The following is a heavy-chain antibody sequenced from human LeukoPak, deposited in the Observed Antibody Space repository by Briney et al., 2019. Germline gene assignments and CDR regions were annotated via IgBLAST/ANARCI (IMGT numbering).Heavy chain of an antibody. CDR3: ASMWSSSWYEVYYFDY. J-gene: IGHJ4*02. CDR2: INPSGIST. CDR1: GYTFTSYY. Sequence: ASVKVSCKASGYTFTSYYMHWVRQAPGQGLEWMGIINPSGISTTYAQKFQGRVTISVDTSKNQFSLKLSSVTAADTAVYYCASMWSSSWYEVYYFDYWGQGTLVTVSS. D-gene: IGHD6-13*01. V-gene: IGHV1-46*01.